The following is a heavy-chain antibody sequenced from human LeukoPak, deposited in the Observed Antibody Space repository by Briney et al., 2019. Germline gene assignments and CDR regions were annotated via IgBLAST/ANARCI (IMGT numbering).Heavy chain of an antibody. CDR3: ARGGTGAFDI. CDR2: IYYSGST. Sequence: SETLSLTCTVSGGSISSHYWSWIRQPPGKGLEWIGYIYYSGSTNYNPSLKSRVTISVDTSKNQSSLKLSSVTAADTAVYYCARGGTGAFDIWGQGTMVTVSS. J-gene: IGHJ3*02. D-gene: IGHD1-14*01. CDR1: GGSISSHY. V-gene: IGHV4-59*11.